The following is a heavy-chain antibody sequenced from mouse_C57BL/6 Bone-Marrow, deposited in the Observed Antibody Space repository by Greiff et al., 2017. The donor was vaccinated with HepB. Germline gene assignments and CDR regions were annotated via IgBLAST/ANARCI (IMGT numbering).Heavy chain of an antibody. J-gene: IGHJ2*01. CDR2: IYPGDGDT. D-gene: IGHD2-4*01. CDR3: ARWGIYYDYGCVDY. CDR1: GYAFSSYW. Sequence: QVQLQQSGAELVKPGASVKISCKASGYAFSSYWMNWVKQRPGKGLEWIGQIYPGDGDTNYNGKFKGKATLTADTSSSPAYMQLSSLTSEDSAVYFCARWGIYYDYGCVDYWGTGTTLTVSS. V-gene: IGHV1-80*01.